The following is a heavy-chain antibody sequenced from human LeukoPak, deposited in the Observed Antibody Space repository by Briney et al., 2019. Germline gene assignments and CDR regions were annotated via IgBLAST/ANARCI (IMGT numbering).Heavy chain of an antibody. CDR2: IIPIFGTA. V-gene: IGHV1-69*01. J-gene: IGHJ4*02. CDR1: GGTFSSYA. Sequence: ASVKVSCKASGGTFSSYAISWVRQAPGQGLEWMGGIIPIFGTANYAQKFQGRVTITADESTSTAYMELSSLRSEDTAVYYCASTYYDILTGYYPFDFWGQGTLVTVSS. CDR3: ASTYYDILTGYYPFDF. D-gene: IGHD3-9*01.